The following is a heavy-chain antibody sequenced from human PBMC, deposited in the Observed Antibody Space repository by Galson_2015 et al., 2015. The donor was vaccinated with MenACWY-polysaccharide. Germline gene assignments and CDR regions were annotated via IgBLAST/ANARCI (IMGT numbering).Heavy chain of an antibody. J-gene: IGHJ4*02. CDR2: ISGSGTNI. CDR3: AKASQWGAAAVGSFDH. CDR1: GFSITSYA. V-gene: IGHV3-23*01. Sequence: SLRLSCAVSGFSITSYAVNWVRQAPGKGLEWVAVISGSGTNIQYADSVKGRFTISRDTSKSTLYLQMNSLRAEDTAKYYCAKASQWGAAAVGSFDHGGQGTLVTVSS. D-gene: IGHD6-13*01.